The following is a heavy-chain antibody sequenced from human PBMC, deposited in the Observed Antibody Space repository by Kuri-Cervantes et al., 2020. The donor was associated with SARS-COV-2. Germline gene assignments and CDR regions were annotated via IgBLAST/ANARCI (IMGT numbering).Heavy chain of an antibody. D-gene: IGHD3-10*01. Sequence: GGSLRLSCAASGFTFSSYAMSWVRQAPGKGLEWVSAISGSGGSTYYADSVKGRFTISRDNSKNTLYLQMNSLRAEDTAVYYCAKTLGRVRGVFFYYYGMDVWGQGTTVTVS. V-gene: IGHV3-23*01. CDR1: GFTFSSYA. CDR2: ISGSGGST. J-gene: IGHJ6*02. CDR3: AKTLGRVRGVFFYYYGMDV.